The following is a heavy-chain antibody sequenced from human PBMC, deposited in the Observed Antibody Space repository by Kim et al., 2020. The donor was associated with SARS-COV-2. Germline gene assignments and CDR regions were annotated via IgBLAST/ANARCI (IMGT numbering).Heavy chain of an antibody. Sequence: SVKGRFTISRDNSKNTLYLQMNSLRAEDTAVYYCARGAYCGGDCYSLDYWGQGTLVTVSS. V-gene: IGHV3-30*01. CDR3: ARGAYCGGDCYSLDY. D-gene: IGHD2-21*02. J-gene: IGHJ4*02.